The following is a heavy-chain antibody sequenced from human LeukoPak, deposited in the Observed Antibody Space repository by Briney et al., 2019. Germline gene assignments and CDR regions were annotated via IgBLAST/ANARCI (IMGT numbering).Heavy chain of an antibody. Sequence: PSETLSLTCTVSGGSISNGGYYWSWIRQHPGKGLEWIGYIYYSGSTYYNPSLKSRVTISVDTSKNQFSLKLSSVTAADTAVYYCARVGYDFWSGYYGFDYWGQGTLVTVSS. J-gene: IGHJ4*02. CDR2: IYYSGST. D-gene: IGHD3-3*01. CDR3: ARVGYDFWSGYYGFDY. CDR1: GGSISNGGYY. V-gene: IGHV4-31*03.